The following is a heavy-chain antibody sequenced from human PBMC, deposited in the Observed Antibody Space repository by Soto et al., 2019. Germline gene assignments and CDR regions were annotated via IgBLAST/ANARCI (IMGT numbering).Heavy chain of an antibody. D-gene: IGHD4-17*01. CDR3: ARLHQYGDYAPYYYGMDV. CDR1: GFTFSNAW. CDR2: ISYDGSNK. V-gene: IGHV3-30*03. J-gene: IGHJ6*02. Sequence: PGGSLRLSCAASGFTFSNAWMNWVRQAPGKGLEWVAVISYDGSNKYYADSVKGRFTISRDNSKNTLYLQMGSLRAEEDMAVYYCARLHQYGDYAPYYYGMDVWGQGTTVPVSS.